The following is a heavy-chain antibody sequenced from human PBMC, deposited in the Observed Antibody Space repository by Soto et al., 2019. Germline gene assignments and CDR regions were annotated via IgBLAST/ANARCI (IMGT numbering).Heavy chain of an antibody. CDR3: TRGVYIAAAPHFDF. D-gene: IGHD6-13*01. J-gene: IGHJ4*02. CDR2: IRSKAYGGTT. V-gene: IGHV3-49*05. Sequence: EVQLVESGGGLVKPGRSLRLSCTASGFTFGDYAMSWFRQATGKGLEWVGFIRSKAYGGTTEYAASVKGRFTISRDDSKSIAYLQMNSLKTEDTAVYYCTRGVYIAAAPHFDFWGQGTLVTVSS. CDR1: GFTFGDYA.